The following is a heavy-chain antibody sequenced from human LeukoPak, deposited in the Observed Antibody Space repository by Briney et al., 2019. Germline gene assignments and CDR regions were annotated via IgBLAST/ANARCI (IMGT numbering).Heavy chain of an antibody. CDR1: GGTFSSYA. D-gene: IGHD3-22*01. Sequence: SVKVSCKASGGTFSSYAISWVRQAPGQGLEWMGGIIPIFGTANYAQKFQGRVTITAGESTSTAYMELSSLRSEDTAVYYCASSYYDSSGYSSWGQGTLVTVSS. CDR3: ASSYYDSSGYSS. CDR2: IIPIFGTA. V-gene: IGHV1-69*13. J-gene: IGHJ4*02.